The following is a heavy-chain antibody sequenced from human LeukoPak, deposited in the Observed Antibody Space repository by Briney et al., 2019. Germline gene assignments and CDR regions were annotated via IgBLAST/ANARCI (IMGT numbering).Heavy chain of an antibody. V-gene: IGHV5-51*01. CDR3: ARTANNRVFDY. CDR2: IYPGDSDT. CDR1: GYSFSNYW. Sequence: GESLKISCKGSGYSFSNYWIGWARQMPGKGLEWMGIIYPGDSDTRYSPSFQGQVTISADKSISTAYLQWSSLKASDTAMYYCARTANNRVFDYWGQGTLVTVSS. J-gene: IGHJ4*02. D-gene: IGHD1-14*01.